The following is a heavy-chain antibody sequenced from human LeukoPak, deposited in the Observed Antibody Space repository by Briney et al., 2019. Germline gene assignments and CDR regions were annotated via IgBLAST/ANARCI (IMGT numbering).Heavy chain of an antibody. J-gene: IGHJ3*02. CDR3: ARSLTVSPPPDAFDI. V-gene: IGHV4-4*07. CDR2: IYISGSGST. Sequence: SETLSLTCTVSGGSISSYYWSWIRQPAGKGLEWIGRIYISGSGSTNYNPSLKSRVTISVDTSKNQFSLKLSSVTAADTAVYYCARSLTVSPPPDAFDIWGQGTMVTVSS. CDR1: GGSISSYY. D-gene: IGHD4-17*01.